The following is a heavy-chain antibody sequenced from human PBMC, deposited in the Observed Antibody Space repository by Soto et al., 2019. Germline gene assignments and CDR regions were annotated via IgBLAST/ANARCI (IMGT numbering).Heavy chain of an antibody. D-gene: IGHD7-27*01. J-gene: IGHJ4*02. V-gene: IGHV4-59*11. CDR3: TRANWYSEY. CDR2: IYYNGNT. Sequence: VQLQESGPGLVKPSETLSLTCSVSGGSISNHYWSWIRQPPGKGLEWIGYIYYNGNTNYNPSLKSRVTRSVDTYRNQISLKLTTVTAADTAVYYCTRANWYSEYWGQGTLVTVSS. CDR1: GGSISNHY.